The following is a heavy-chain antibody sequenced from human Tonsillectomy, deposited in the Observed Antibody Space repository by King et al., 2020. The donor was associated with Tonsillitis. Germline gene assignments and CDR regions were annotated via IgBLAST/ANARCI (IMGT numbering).Heavy chain of an antibody. CDR2: ISSSSSYT. J-gene: IGHJ4*02. CDR3: VSGGYHVYY. V-gene: IGHV3-11*05. Sequence: VQLVESGGGLVKPGGSLRLSCAASEFSFSDYSMTWIRQAPGKGLEWLADISSSSSYTNYADSVKGRFTISRDNAKNSLFLQMNSLRAEDTAVYYCVSGGYHVYYWGQGTLVTVSS. D-gene: IGHD2-15*01. CDR1: EFSFSDYS.